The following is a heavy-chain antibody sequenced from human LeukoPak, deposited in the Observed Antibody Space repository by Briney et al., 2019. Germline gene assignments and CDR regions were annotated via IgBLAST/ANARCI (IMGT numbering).Heavy chain of an antibody. CDR3: ARYDSSTSFDY. D-gene: IGHD2-2*01. CDR2: IYYSGST. V-gene: IGHV4-39*01. J-gene: IGHJ4*02. Sequence: NASETLSLTCTVSGGSISSSSYYWGWIRQPPGKGLEWIGSIYYSGSTYYNPSLKSRVTISVDTSKNQFSLKLSSVTAADTAVYYCARYDSSTSFDYWGQGTLVTVSS. CDR1: GGSISSSSYY.